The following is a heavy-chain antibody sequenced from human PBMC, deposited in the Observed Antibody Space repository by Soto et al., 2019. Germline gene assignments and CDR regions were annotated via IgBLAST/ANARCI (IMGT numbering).Heavy chain of an antibody. Sequence: QVQLVESGGGVVQPGRSLRLSCAASGFTFSNYGMHWVRQAPGKGLEWVAAIYYDGSNKEYADSVKGRFTISRDNSKNTLFLQMDSVRGEDTAVYYCARDATSGSYSRFADWGQGNLVTVSS. J-gene: IGHJ4*02. D-gene: IGHD1-26*01. V-gene: IGHV3-33*01. CDR2: IYYDGSNK. CDR1: GFTFSNYG. CDR3: ARDATSGSYSRFAD.